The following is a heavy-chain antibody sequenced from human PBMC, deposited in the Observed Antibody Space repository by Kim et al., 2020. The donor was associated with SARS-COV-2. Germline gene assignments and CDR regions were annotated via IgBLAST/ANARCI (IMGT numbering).Heavy chain of an antibody. D-gene: IGHD3-22*01. J-gene: IGHJ3*02. CDR3: ARSLPRYYYDSSGPDAFDI. Sequence: SRVTISVDRSQNQFSLKLSSVTAADTAVYYCARSLPRYYYDSSGPDAFDIWGQGTMVTVSS. V-gene: IGHV4-30-2*01.